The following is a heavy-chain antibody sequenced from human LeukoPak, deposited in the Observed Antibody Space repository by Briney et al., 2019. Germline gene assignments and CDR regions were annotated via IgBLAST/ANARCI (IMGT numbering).Heavy chain of an antibody. V-gene: IGHV1-18*01. CDR2: ISAYNGNT. D-gene: IGHD3-22*01. Sequence: ASVKVSCKASGYTFTSYGISWVRQAPGQGLEWMGWISAYNGNTNYAQKLQGRVTMTTDTSTSTAYMELRSLRSDDTAVYYCARGTSRDYYDSSGYYYEDWFDPWGQETLVTVSS. J-gene: IGHJ5*02. CDR3: ARGTSRDYYDSSGYYYEDWFDP. CDR1: GYTFTSYG.